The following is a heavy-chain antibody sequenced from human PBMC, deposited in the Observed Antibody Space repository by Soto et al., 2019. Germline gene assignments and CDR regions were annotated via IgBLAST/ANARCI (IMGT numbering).Heavy chain of an antibody. CDR2: IYSGGST. Sequence: PVGSLRLSCAASGFTVSSNYMSWFREAPGKGLEWVSIIYSGGSTYYTDSVKGRFTISRDNSKNTLYLQMNSLRAEDTAVYYCASGRGLLLASNWGQGAMVTVSS. CDR1: GFTVSSNY. J-gene: IGHJ3*01. CDR3: ASGRGLLLASN. V-gene: IGHV3-53*01. D-gene: IGHD1-26*01.